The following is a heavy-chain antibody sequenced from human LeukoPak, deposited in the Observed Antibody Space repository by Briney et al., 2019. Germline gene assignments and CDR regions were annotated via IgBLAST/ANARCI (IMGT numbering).Heavy chain of an antibody. V-gene: IGHV3-21*01. CDR3: ARTSYYYDSSGYFANFDY. CDR1: GFTFSSYS. Sequence: PGGSLRLSCAASGFTFSSYSMNWVRQAPGKGLEWVSSISSSSSYIYYADSVKGRFTISRDNAKNSLYLQMNGLRAEDTAVYYCARTSYYYDSSGYFANFDYWGQGTLVTVSS. CDR2: ISSSSSYI. J-gene: IGHJ4*02. D-gene: IGHD3-22*01.